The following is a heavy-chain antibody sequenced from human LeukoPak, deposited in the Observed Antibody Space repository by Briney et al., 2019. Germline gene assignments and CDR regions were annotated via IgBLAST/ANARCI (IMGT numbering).Heavy chain of an antibody. D-gene: IGHD1-14*01. Sequence: GGSLRLSCTASGFTISSYWMSWVRQAPGKGLEWVANIKQDGSEKYYVDSVKGRFTISRDNAKNSLYLQMNSLRAEDTAVYYCARNRGLYYFDYWGQGTLVAVSS. CDR2: IKQDGSEK. CDR3: ARNRGLYYFDY. V-gene: IGHV3-7*01. CDR1: GFTISSYW. J-gene: IGHJ4*02.